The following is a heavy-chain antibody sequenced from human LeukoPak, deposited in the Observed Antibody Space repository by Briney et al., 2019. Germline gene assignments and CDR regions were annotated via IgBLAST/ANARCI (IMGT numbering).Heavy chain of an antibody. CDR1: GGSISSSSYF. J-gene: IGHJ4*02. CDR3: ARQMNTVTADY. V-gene: IGHV4-39*01. D-gene: IGHD4-17*01. CDR2: IFYSGST. Sequence: SETLSLTCTVSGGSISSSSYFWGWIRQPPGEGLEWIGSIFYSGSTYYNPSLNSRVTISIDTPKNQFSLRLSSVTAADTAVYYCARQMNTVTADYWGQGTLVTVSS.